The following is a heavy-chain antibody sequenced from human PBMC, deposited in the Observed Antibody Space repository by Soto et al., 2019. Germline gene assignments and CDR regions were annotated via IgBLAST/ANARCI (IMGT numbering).Heavy chain of an antibody. J-gene: IGHJ6*02. Sequence: ASVKVSCKASGYSFTTYYIHWVRQAPGQGLEWMGWINTANGNTKYSQKFQGRVTITRDRSATTASMELNSLRSEDTAVYYCAREVGDTMIRSRYGIDGWGQGNTVTFSS. CDR1: GYSFTTYY. CDR2: INTANGNT. V-gene: IGHV1-3*04. D-gene: IGHD3-10*01. CDR3: AREVGDTMIRSRYGIDG.